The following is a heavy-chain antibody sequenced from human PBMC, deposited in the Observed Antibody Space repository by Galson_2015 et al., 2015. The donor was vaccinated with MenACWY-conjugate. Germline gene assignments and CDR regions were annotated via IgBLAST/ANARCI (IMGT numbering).Heavy chain of an antibody. V-gene: IGHV1-69*13. CDR2: IIPIFGTV. CDR1: GGTFGRYA. CDR3: AREAGPYTGRNYGYNWFDL. J-gene: IGHJ5*02. Sequence: SVKVSCKVSGGTFGRYAITWVRQAPGQGLEWMGAIIPIFGTVKYSQNFQGRVTVTADEFTSTAHMELSGLRSEDTAVYYCAREAGPYTGRNYGYNWFDLWGQGALVTVSS. D-gene: IGHD4-11*01.